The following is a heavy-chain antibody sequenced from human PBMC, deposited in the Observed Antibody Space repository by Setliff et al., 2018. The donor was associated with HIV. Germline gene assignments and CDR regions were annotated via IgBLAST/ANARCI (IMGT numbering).Heavy chain of an antibody. Sequence: SETLSLTCTVSGFSISSGYYWGWIRQPPGKGLEWIASTSHSGSTGYNPSLRSRVTISLDTFKNQVSLNMRSVTATDTGVYYCVTTDYSGYDSVWFDPWGQGTLVTVSS. CDR3: VTTDYSGYDSVWFDP. D-gene: IGHD5-12*01. J-gene: IGHJ5*02. CDR2: TSHSGST. CDR1: GFSISSGYY. V-gene: IGHV4-38-2*02.